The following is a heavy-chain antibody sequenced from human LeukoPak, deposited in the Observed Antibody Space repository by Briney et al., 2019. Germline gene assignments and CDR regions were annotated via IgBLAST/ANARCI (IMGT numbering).Heavy chain of an antibody. D-gene: IGHD3-10*01. CDR1: GFTFSEHY. V-gene: IGHV3-72*01. CDR2: IRKKTNGYTT. CDR3: ARVRREWFGEFYDY. Sequence: PGGSLRLSCVASGFTFSEHYMDWVRQSPGQGLEWVGRIRKKTNGYTTEYAASVRGRFTISRDDSRNSLYLQMNSLKTEDTAVYYCARVRREWFGEFYDYWGQGTLVTVSS. J-gene: IGHJ4*02.